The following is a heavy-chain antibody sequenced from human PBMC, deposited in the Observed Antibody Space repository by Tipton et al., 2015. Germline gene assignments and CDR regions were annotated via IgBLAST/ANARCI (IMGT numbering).Heavy chain of an antibody. D-gene: IGHD3-16*01. CDR3: AGDVMITFGGVMDI. J-gene: IGHJ6*02. Sequence: QSGAEVKEPGSSMKVSCKASGDTFNNYGISWVRQAPGQGLEWMGAIIPIFGTADYAHTFQGRLTISADESTSTAYMELSSLRSEDTGVYYCAGDVMITFGGVMDIWGQGTTVTVSS. V-gene: IGHV1-69*01. CDR2: IIPIFGTA. CDR1: GDTFNNYG.